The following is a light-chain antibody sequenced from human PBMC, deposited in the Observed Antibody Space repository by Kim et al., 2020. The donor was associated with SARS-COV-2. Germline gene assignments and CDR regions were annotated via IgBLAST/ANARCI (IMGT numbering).Light chain of an antibody. CDR2: AAS. CDR1: QSISTW. CDR3: QQYDSYGT. J-gene: IGKJ1*01. V-gene: IGKV1-5*01. Sequence: DIQMTQSPSTLSASVGDRVTITCRASQSISTWLAWYQQKPGKAPKLLIYAASTLQSGVPSRFSGSGSGTEFTLTISSLQPDDFASYFCQQYDSYGTFGQGTKV.